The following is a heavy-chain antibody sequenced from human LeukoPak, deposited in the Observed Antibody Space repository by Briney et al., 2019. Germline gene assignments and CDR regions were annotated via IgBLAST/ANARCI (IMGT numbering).Heavy chain of an antibody. V-gene: IGHV3-23*01. Sequence: PGGSLRLSCAASGFTFSSYAMNWVRQGPGKGLEWVSTVSSNGGTTYYADSVKGRFTISRDNSKNTLFLQMNSLRADDAAVYYCAKPPASGFWSGYDSWGQGTLVAVSS. J-gene: IGHJ4*02. CDR2: VSSNGGTT. D-gene: IGHD3-3*01. CDR3: AKPPASGFWSGYDS. CDR1: GFTFSSYA.